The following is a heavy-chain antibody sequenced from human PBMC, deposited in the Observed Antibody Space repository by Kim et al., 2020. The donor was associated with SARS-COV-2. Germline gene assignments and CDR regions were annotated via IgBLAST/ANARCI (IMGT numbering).Heavy chain of an antibody. V-gene: IGHV4-34*01. CDR3: ARAAIVVVPAALGLSLYYYYYVDV. CDR2: INHSGST. Sequence: SETLSLTCAVYGGSFSGYYWSWIRQPPGKGLEWIGEINHSGSTNYNPSLKSRVTISVDTSKNQFSLKLSSVTAADTAVYYCARAAIVVVPAALGLSLYYYYYVDVWGKGTTVTVSS. J-gene: IGHJ6*03. D-gene: IGHD2-2*01. CDR1: GGSFSGYY.